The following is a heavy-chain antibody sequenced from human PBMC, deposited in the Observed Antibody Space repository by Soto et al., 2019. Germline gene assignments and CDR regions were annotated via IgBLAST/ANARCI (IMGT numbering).Heavy chain of an antibody. J-gene: IGHJ4*02. Sequence: GGSQRLSCAASGVTFGSYAMSWVRQAPGKGLEWVSLISGTGDSSEYADSVKGRFTISRDYSKTTVFLQMNSLRAEDTAVYFCAKDNGIYGSGSFYHWGQGTLVTVSS. V-gene: IGHV3-23*01. CDR3: AKDNGIYGSGSFYH. D-gene: IGHD3-10*01. CDR1: GVTFGSYA. CDR2: ISGTGDSS.